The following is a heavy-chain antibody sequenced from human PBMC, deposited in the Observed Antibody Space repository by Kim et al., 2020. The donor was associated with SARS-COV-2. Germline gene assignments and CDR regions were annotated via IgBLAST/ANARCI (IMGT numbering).Heavy chain of an antibody. Sequence: SETLSLTCGANGGSFSGYHWSWIRQPPGKGLEWIGDINHSGGTTYESSLKSRVTISVDTSKNQFSLRLTSVTAADTAVYYCARRPDGHDYWGQGTLVTVSS. CDR3: ARRPDGHDY. D-gene: IGHD2-8*01. V-gene: IGHV4-34*01. J-gene: IGHJ4*02. CDR2: INHSGGT. CDR1: GGSFSGYH.